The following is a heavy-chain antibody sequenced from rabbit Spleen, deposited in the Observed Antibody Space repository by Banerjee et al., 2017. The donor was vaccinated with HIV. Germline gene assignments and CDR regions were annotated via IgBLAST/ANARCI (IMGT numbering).Heavy chain of an antibody. CDR1: GLDFSSSYW. J-gene: IGHJ6*01. CDR2: IYTGTSGST. D-gene: IGHD1-1*01. V-gene: IGHV1S45*01. CDR3: ARDTSSSFSSYGMDL. Sequence: QEQLEESGGDLVQPEGSLTLTCKASGLDFSSSYWICWVRQAPGKGLEWIACIYTGTSGSTYFATWAKGRFTCSKTSSTTVTLQMTRLTAADTATYFCARDTSSSFSSYGMDLWGPGTLVTVS.